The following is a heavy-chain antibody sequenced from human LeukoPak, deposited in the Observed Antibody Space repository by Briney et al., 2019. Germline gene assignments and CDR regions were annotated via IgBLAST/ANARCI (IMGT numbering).Heavy chain of an antibody. Sequence: GGSLRLSCVASGFTFGKYWMSWVRQAPGKGLEWVANIKLDGSEKNYVDSVKGRFTISRDNTKNSLYLQMNSLRVEDTAVFYCARDCSSTSCSPAWGQGTLVTVSS. J-gene: IGHJ5*02. CDR3: ARDCSSTSCSPA. V-gene: IGHV3-7*03. CDR2: IKLDGSEK. D-gene: IGHD2-2*01. CDR1: GFTFGKYW.